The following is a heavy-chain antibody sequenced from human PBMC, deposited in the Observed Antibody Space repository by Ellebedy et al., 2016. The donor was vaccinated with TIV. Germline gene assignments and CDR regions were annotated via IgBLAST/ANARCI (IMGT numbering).Heavy chain of an antibody. V-gene: IGHV1-2*04. CDR3: ARGFNSSGLGY. CDR1: GYTFTSYF. Sequence: AASVKVSCKASGYTFTSYFMHWVRQAPGQGLEWMGWINPNSGGTNYAQKFQGWVTMTRDTSISTAYMELSRLRSDDTAVYYCARGFNSSGLGYWGQGTLVTVSS. J-gene: IGHJ4*02. D-gene: IGHD6-19*01. CDR2: INPNSGGT.